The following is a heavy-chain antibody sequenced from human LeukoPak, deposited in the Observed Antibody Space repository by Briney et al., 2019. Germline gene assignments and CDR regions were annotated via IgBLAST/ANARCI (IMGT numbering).Heavy chain of an antibody. CDR1: GGTFSSYA. CDR2: ISASNGNT. D-gene: IGHD5-18*01. J-gene: IGHJ4*02. Sequence: ASVKVSCKASGGTFSSYAISWVRQAPGQGLEWMGWISASNGNTKYAQKLQGRVTMTTDTSTSTAYMELRSLRSDDTAVYYCARGYSYGWQNFDYWGQGTLVTVS. CDR3: ARGYSYGWQNFDY. V-gene: IGHV1-18*01.